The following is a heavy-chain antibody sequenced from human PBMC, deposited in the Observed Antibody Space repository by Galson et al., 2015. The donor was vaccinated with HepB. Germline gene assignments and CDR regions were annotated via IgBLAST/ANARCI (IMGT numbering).Heavy chain of an antibody. Sequence: SVKVSCKASGYTFTSYHMHWVRQAPGQGLEWMGIINPSGGSTSYAQKFQGRVTMTRDTSTSTVYMELSSLRSEDTAVYYCATFLAHYYDSSGYYPTNDYYFDYWGQGTLVTVSS. J-gene: IGHJ4*02. CDR1: GYTFTSYH. D-gene: IGHD3-22*01. CDR2: INPSGGST. V-gene: IGHV1-46*03. CDR3: ATFLAHYYDSSGYYPTNDYYFDY.